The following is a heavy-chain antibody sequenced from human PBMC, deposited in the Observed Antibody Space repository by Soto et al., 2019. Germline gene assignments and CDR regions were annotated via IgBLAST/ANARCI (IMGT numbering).Heavy chain of an antibody. D-gene: IGHD1-7*01. Sequence: QVQLQESGPGLVKPSQTLSLTCTVSGGSISSGGYYLSWIRQHPGKSLEWIGYIYYSGSTYYNPSLKSRVTISVDTSKNQFSLKLSSVTAADTAVYYCARGLTGTTYDPYFDYWGQETLVTVSS. J-gene: IGHJ4*02. CDR2: IYYSGST. CDR1: GGSISSGGYY. CDR3: ARGLTGTTYDPYFDY. V-gene: IGHV4-31*03.